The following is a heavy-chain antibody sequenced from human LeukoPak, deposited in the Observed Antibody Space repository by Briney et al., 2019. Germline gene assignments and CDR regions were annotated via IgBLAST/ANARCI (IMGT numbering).Heavy chain of an antibody. D-gene: IGHD1-26*01. CDR1: GYTFTSYG. CDR2: ISAYNGNT. CDR3: ARDRHSGSYYDAFDI. J-gene: IGHJ3*02. Sequence: ASVKVSCKASGYTFTSYGISWVRQAPGQGLEWMGWISAYNGNTNYAQKLQGRVTMTTDTSTSTAYMELRSLRSDDTAVYYCARDRHSGSYYDAFDIWGQGTMVTVSS. V-gene: IGHV1-18*01.